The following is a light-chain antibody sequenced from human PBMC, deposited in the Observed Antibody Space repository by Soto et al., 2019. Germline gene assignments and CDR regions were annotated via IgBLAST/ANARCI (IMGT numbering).Light chain of an antibody. J-gene: IGLJ1*01. CDR3: AAWDDSLNGYV. Sequence: QPVLTQPPSASGTPGQRVTISCSGSSSNIGVNTVTWYQQLPRAAPKLLIHTNDQRPSGVPDRFSASKSGTSASLAISGLQSEDEADYYCAAWDDSLNGYVFGTGTKLTVL. V-gene: IGLV1-44*01. CDR2: TND. CDR1: SSNIGVNT.